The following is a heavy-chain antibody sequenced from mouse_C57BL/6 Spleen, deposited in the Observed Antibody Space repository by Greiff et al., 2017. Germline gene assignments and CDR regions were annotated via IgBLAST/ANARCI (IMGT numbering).Heavy chain of an antibody. J-gene: IGHJ3*01. D-gene: IGHD2-3*01. Sequence: EVKLQESGPGLVKPSQSLSLTCSVTGYSITSGYYWNWIRQFPGNKLEWMGYISYDGSNNYNPSLKNRISITRDTSKNQFFLKFNSVTTEDTATYYCARDLDGYYPFAYWGQGTLVTVSA. V-gene: IGHV3-6*01. CDR3: ARDLDGYYPFAY. CDR2: ISYDGSN. CDR1: GYSITSGYY.